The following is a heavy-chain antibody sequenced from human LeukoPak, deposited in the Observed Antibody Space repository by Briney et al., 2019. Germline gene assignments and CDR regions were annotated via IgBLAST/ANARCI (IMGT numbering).Heavy chain of an antibody. V-gene: IGHV1-8*01. CDR3: AREGEVIDIAAAGFFDY. CDR2: MNPNSGNT. Sequence: ASVKVSCKVSGYTLTELSMHWVRQAPGKGLEWMGWMNPNSGNTGYAQKFQGRVTMTRNTSISTAYMELSSLRSEDTAVYYCAREGEVIDIAAAGFFDYWGQGTLVTVSS. CDR1: GYTLTELS. D-gene: IGHD6-13*01. J-gene: IGHJ4*02.